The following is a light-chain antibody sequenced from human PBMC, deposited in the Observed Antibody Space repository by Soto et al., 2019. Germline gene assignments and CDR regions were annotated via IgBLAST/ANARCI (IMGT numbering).Light chain of an antibody. V-gene: IGLV2-14*01. CDR2: KXX. Sequence: QSVLTQPASVSGSPRQSITISCTGTSSDVGDGDFVSWYQQRPGNAPKLMIYKXXNRXSXVSNXFXGSKSGNTASLTISGLQAEDXADYYCCSYTRSYTWVFGGGTKLTVL. J-gene: IGLJ3*02. CDR1: SSDVGDGDF. CDR3: CSYTRSYTWV.